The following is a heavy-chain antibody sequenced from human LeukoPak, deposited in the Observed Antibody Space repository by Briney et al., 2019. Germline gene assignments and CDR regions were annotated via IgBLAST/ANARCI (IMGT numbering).Heavy chain of an antibody. J-gene: IGHJ4*02. V-gene: IGHV3-48*01. Sequence: GGSLRLSCAASGFTFSSYSMNWVRQAPGKGLEWVSYISSSSTTIYYADSVKGRFTISRDTAKNSLYLQMNSLRAEDTAVYYCARVTTVTPLAFDYWGQGTLVTVSS. CDR1: GFTFSSYS. CDR2: ISSSSTTI. D-gene: IGHD4-17*01. CDR3: ARVTTVTPLAFDY.